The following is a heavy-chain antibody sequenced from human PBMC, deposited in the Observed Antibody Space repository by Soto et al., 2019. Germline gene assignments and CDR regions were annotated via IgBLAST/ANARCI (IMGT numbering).Heavy chain of an antibody. J-gene: IGHJ5*02. CDR1: GYTLTELS. V-gene: IGHV1-24*01. CDR2: FDPEDGET. D-gene: IGHD3-3*01. Sequence: ASVKVSCKVSGYTLTELSMHWVRQAPGKGLEWMGGFDPEDGETIYAQTFHGRVTMTEDTSTDTAYMELSSLRSEDTAVYYCAPAITILGVGWYNWFDPWGQGTLVTVSS. CDR3: APAITILGVGWYNWFDP.